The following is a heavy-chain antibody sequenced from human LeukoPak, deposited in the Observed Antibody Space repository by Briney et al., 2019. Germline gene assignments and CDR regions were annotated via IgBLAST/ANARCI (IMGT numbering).Heavy chain of an antibody. CDR3: ARGASSGWYGWFDP. CDR2: IRAYNGNT. D-gene: IGHD6-19*01. V-gene: IGHV1-18*04. J-gene: IGHJ5*02. Sequence: ASVKDSCKASGYTLTSYGISWVRQAPRQGLEWIGWIRAYNGNTHYAQKLQGRVTMTTATATTTAYRELRSLRSDDTTVDYCARGASSGWYGWFDPGGEGTLVT. CDR1: GYTLTSYG.